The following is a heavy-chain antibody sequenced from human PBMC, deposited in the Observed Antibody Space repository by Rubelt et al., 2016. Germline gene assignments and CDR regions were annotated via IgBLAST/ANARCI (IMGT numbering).Heavy chain of an antibody. CDR2: IHDSGTT. CDR3: ARQSGYGDQINY. CDR1: GGSISSIIYY. V-gene: IGHV4-39*01. Sequence: QLQLQESGPGLVKPSETLSLSCTVSGGSISSIIYYWGWIRQPPGKGLEWIVSIHDSGTTYYNPSLKSRVTISVDTSRNQFSHKLTSVTAADTAVYYCARQSGYGDQINYWGQGTLVTVSS. D-gene: IGHD4-17*01. J-gene: IGHJ4*02.